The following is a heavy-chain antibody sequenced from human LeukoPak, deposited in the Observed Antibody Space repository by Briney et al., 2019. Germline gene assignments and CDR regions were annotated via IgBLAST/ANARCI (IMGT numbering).Heavy chain of an antibody. V-gene: IGHV1-24*01. CDR1: GYTLSELS. Sequence: ASVRVSCKVSGYTLSELSMHWVRQAPGKGLEWMGGFDPEDGETIYAQKFQGRVTMTEDTSTDTAYMELSSLRSEDTAVYYCATRGTAVVYYFHYWGQGTLVTVSS. D-gene: IGHD5-18*01. CDR3: ATRGTAVVYYFHY. CDR2: FDPEDGET. J-gene: IGHJ4*02.